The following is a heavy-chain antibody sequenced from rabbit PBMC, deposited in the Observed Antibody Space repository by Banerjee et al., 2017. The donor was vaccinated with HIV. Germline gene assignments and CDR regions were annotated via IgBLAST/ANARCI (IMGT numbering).Heavy chain of an antibody. CDR3: ARTSNGGYSPFNL. CDR2: IYVGSSGST. V-gene: IGHV1S40*01. J-gene: IGHJ4*01. D-gene: IGHD1-1*01. Sequence: QSLEESGGDLVKPGASLTLTCTASGFDLNNYYMCWVRQAPGKGLEWIACIYVGSSGSTYYASWAKGRFTISKTSSTTVTLQMTSLTAADTATYFCARTSNGGYSPFNLWGQGTLVTVS. CDR1: GFDLNNYY.